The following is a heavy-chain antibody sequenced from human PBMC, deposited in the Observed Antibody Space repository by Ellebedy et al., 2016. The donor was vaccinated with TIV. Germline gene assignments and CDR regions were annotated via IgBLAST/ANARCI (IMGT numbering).Heavy chain of an antibody. D-gene: IGHD2-21*02. J-gene: IGHJ4*02. CDR3: ARSCGGDCGRIDY. V-gene: IGHV3-48*02. Sequence: GESLKISCVGSGFTFSSHGMNWVRQAPGKGLEWLSFITKNGTIMEYADSVKGRFTVSRDNAKDSLYLQMNSLRDEDTAVYYCARSCGGDCGRIDYWGQGTLVPVSS. CDR1: GFTFSSHG. CDR2: ITKNGTIM.